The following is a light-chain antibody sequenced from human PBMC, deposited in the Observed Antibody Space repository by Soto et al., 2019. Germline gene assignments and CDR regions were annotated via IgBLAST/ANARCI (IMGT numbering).Light chain of an antibody. CDR3: CSCAGSPYV. Sequence: QSALTQPRSVSGSPGQSVTISCTGTSSDVGAYDYVSWYQQHPDKAPKLVIYDVTKRPSGVPDRFSGSKSGNTASLTISGLQAEDEADYYCCSCAGSPYVFGTGTKLTVL. J-gene: IGLJ1*01. CDR1: SSDVGAYDY. V-gene: IGLV2-11*01. CDR2: DVT.